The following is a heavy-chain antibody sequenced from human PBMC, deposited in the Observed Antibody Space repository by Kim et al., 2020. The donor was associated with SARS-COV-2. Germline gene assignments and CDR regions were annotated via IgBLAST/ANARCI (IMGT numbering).Heavy chain of an antibody. Sequence: KCYADSVKGRFTISRDNSKNTLYLQMNSLRAEDTAVYYCARYAAGEYYFDYWGQGTLVTVSS. V-gene: IGHV3-30*01. CDR3: ARYAAGEYYFDY. D-gene: IGHD6-13*01. CDR2: K. J-gene: IGHJ4*02.